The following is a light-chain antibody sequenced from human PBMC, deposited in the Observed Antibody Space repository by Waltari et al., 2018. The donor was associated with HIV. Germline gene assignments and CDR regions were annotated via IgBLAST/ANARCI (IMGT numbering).Light chain of an antibody. Sequence: EIVFTQSPATLSLSPGDRAHPSCRASQSISGYLAWYQQKPGQAPRLLIYDASYRATGIPARFSGSGSGTDFTLTINSLEPEDFALYYCQQRNSWPLTFGGGTKVEIK. CDR1: QSISGY. CDR2: DAS. J-gene: IGKJ4*01. CDR3: QQRNSWPLT. V-gene: IGKV3-11*01.